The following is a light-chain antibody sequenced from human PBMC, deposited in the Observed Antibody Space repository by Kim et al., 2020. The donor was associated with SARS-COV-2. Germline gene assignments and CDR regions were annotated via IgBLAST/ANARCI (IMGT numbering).Light chain of an antibody. V-gene: IGKV3-11*01. CDR2: DAS. CDR1: QSISNY. Sequence: SPGERAPLSCRASQSISNYVVWYQQKPGQAPRLLIYDASNRATGIPARFSGSGSGTDFTLTISSLEPEDFAVYYCQQRVHWPPITFGQGTRLEIK. CDR3: QQRVHWPPIT. J-gene: IGKJ5*01.